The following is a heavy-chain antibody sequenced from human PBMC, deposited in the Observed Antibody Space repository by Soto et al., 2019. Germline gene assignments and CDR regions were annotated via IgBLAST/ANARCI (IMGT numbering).Heavy chain of an antibody. CDR1: GFRFSNYW. CDR2: IKEDGSEK. CDR3: ARHQVGHRVTDY. J-gene: IGHJ4*02. D-gene: IGHD1-26*01. Sequence: EVQLVESGGDLVQPGGSLRLYCAASGFRFSNYWMSWVRQAPGKGLEWVANIKEDGSEKYYVDSVKGRFTISRDNAKNSLYLQMNSLRAEDTALYYCARHQVGHRVTDYWGQGTLVTVSS. V-gene: IGHV3-7*01.